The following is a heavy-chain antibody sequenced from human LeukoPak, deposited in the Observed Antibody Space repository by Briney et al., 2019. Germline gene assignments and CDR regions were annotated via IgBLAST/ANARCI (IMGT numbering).Heavy chain of an antibody. Sequence: GSLRLSCAASGFTFSSYSMNWVRQAPGKGLEWVSYISSSSSTIYYADSVKGRFTISRDNAKNPLYLQMNSLRDEDTAVYYCARSIAVLPAGWGQGTLVTVSS. V-gene: IGHV3-48*02. D-gene: IGHD6-6*01. CDR2: ISSSSSTI. CDR1: GFTFSSYS. CDR3: ARSIAVLPAG. J-gene: IGHJ4*02.